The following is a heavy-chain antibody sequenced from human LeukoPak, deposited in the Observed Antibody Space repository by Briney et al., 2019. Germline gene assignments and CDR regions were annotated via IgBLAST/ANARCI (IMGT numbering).Heavy chain of an antibody. CDR1: GFTFSSYE. D-gene: IGHD3-9*01. Sequence: GGSLRLSCAASGFTFSSYEMNWVRQAPGKRLEGVSYISSSGSTIYYADSVKGRFTISRDNAKNSLYLQMNSLRAEDTAVYYCARDFYDILTGYHPFDYWGQGTLVTVSS. CDR2: ISSSGSTI. J-gene: IGHJ4*02. V-gene: IGHV3-48*03. CDR3: ARDFYDILTGYHPFDY.